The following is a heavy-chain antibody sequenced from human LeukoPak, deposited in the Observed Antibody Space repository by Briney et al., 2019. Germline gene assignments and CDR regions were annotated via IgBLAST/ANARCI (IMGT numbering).Heavy chain of an antibody. CDR1: GYTLTGLS. CDR2: FDPEDGET. D-gene: IGHD2-15*01. J-gene: IGHJ2*01. CDR3: ATDRRYCSGGSCSYWYFDL. V-gene: IGHV1-24*01. Sequence: ASVKVSCKVSGYTLTGLSMHWVRQAPGKGLEWMGGFDPEDGETIYAQKFQGRVTMTEDTSTDTAYMELSSLRSEDTAVYYCATDRRYCSGGSCSYWYFDLWGRGTLVTVSS.